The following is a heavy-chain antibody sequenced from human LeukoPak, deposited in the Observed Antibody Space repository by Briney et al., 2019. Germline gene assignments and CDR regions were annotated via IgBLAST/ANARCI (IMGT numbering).Heavy chain of an antibody. CDR2: ISGSGTTI. J-gene: IGHJ6*04. Sequence: PGGSLRLSCAASGFTFSRYEMNWVRQAPGKGLEWVSYISGSGTTIYYADSVKGRFTMSRDNAKNSLYLQMNSLRAEDTAVYYCAELGITMIGGVWGKGTTVTISS. D-gene: IGHD3-10*02. CDR1: GFTFSRYE. CDR3: AELGITMIGGV. V-gene: IGHV3-48*03.